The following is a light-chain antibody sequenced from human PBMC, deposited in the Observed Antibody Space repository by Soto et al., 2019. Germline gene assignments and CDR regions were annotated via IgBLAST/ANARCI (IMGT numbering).Light chain of an antibody. J-gene: IGKJ1*01. CDR2: ASS. CDR3: QQSYNVPPT. V-gene: IGKV1-39*01. Sequence: DIQMTQSPSSLSASVGDRVTITCRPSQTINKYLNWYQQKPGKAPRLLIYASSTVPSGVPSRFTGSRPGTNFTLTINNLQPEDFATYYCQQSYNVPPTFGQGTTVEI. CDR1: QTINKY.